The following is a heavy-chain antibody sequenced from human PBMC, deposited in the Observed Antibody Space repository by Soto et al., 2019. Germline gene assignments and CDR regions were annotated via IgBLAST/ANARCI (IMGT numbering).Heavy chain of an antibody. D-gene: IGHD6-13*01. CDR1: GGSISSYY. J-gene: IGHJ5*02. V-gene: IGHV4-59*01. CDR3: ARAWSGSSNPAVGWFDP. Sequence: QVQLQESGPGLVKPSETLSLTCTVSGGSISSYYWSWIRQPPAKGLEWIGYIYYSGSTNYHPSLKSRVTTSVDASESPLALNLSFVTAADTAVYYCARAWSGSSNPAVGWFDPWGQGNLVTVSS. CDR2: IYYSGST.